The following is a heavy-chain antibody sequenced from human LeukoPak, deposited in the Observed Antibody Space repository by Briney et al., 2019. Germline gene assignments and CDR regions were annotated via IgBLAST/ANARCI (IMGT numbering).Heavy chain of an antibody. Sequence: GGSLRLSCAASGFTFSSYAMSWVRQSPGKGLEWVSIIYSGGKTNYADSVKGRFTISRDNSKNTLYLQMDSLRADDTAVYYCARESDYYFDYWGQGTPVTVSS. CDR1: GFTFSSYA. D-gene: IGHD2-21*01. CDR2: IYSGGKT. V-gene: IGHV3-53*01. CDR3: ARESDYYFDY. J-gene: IGHJ4*02.